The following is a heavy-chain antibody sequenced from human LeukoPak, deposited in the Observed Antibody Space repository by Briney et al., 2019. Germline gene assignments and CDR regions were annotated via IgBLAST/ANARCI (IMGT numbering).Heavy chain of an antibody. J-gene: IGHJ1*01. CDR3: VNNMVRGTQIYFQD. CDR2: INSDGSTT. Sequence: GGSLRLSCAASGFTFSSYWMHWVRQAPGKGLVWVSRINSDGSTTNYADSVRGRFTISRDNAKNTLYLQMSSLRAEDTAVYYCVNNMVRGTQIYFQDWGQGTLVTVSS. D-gene: IGHD3-10*01. V-gene: IGHV3-74*01. CDR1: GFTFSSYW.